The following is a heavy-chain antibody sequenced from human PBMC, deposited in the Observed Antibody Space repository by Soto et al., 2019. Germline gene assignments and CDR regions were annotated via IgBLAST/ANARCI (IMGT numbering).Heavy chain of an antibody. CDR3: ARVQQLMANYFYHGMDV. Sequence: PGESLKISCLASGYNFTTYWIGWVGQMPGKRLEWMGIIYPDDSKTIYSPSLEGQVTISADTYISTAFLQWSSVKASDIAMNNCARVQQLMANYFYHGMDVWGQGTTVTVS. D-gene: IGHD6-13*01. CDR1: GYNFTTYW. V-gene: IGHV5-51*01. CDR2: IYPDDSKT. J-gene: IGHJ6*02.